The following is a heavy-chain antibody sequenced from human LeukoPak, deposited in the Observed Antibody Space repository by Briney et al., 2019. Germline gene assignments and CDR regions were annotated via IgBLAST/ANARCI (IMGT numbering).Heavy chain of an antibody. CDR3: ARHRNWNYEFDP. CDR1: GFTFSDYY. Sequence: GRSLRLSCAASGFTFSDYYMSWIRQAPGKGLEWLSYISNSGSDIYYLDSVEGRFTISRDNAKNSLYLQMNSLRVDDTAVYYCARHRNWNYEFDPWGQGTLVAVSS. V-gene: IGHV3-11*04. J-gene: IGHJ5*02. D-gene: IGHD1-7*01. CDR2: ISNSGSDI.